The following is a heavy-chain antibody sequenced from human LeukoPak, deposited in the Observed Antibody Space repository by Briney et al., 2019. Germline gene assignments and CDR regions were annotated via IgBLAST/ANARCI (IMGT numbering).Heavy chain of an antibody. CDR2: INWNGGST. V-gene: IGHV3-20*04. D-gene: IGHD3-22*01. CDR1: GFTFDDYG. Sequence: GGSLRLSCAASGFTFDDYGLSWVRQAPGKGLEWVSGINWNGGSTGYADSVKGRFTISRDNAKNSLYLQMNSLRAEDTALYYCARAYYYDSSGYPPYYWGQGTLVTVSS. CDR3: ARAYYYDSSGYPPYY. J-gene: IGHJ4*02.